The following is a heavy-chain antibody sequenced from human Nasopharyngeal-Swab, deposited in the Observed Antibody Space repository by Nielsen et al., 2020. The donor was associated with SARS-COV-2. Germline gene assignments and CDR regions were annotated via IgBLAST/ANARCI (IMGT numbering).Heavy chain of an antibody. Sequence: CIRQCTGKWLERMGEINHSGSTNYNPSLKSRVTLSVDTSMNQVSLEVSSVTAADTAVYYCARGLSGIVPAPILGLGPYYYYYYMDVWGKGTTVTVSS. CDR3: ARGLSGIVPAPILGLGPYYYYYYMDV. V-gene: IGHV4-34*01. CDR2: INHSGST. D-gene: IGHD2-2*01. J-gene: IGHJ6*03.